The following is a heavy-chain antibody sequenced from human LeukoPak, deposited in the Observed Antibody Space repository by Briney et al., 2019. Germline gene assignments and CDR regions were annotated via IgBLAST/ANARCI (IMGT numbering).Heavy chain of an antibody. CDR3: TTEVDDYYDSSGYYYAFDI. CDR2: IRSKAYGGTT. D-gene: IGHD3-22*01. V-gene: IGHV3-49*03. J-gene: IGHJ3*02. Sequence: GGSLRLSCAASGFTFSDYYMSWIRQAPGKGLEWVGFIRSKAYGGTTEYAASVKGRFTISRDDSKSIAYLQMNSLKTEDTAVYYCTTEVDDYYDSSGYYYAFDIWGQGTMVTVSS. CDR1: GFTFSDYY.